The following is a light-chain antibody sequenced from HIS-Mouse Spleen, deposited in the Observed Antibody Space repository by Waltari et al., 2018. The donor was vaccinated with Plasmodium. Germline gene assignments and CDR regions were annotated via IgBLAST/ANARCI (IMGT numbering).Light chain of an antibody. CDR2: QCS. J-gene: IGLJ2*01. Sequence: SYELTQPPSVSVSPGQTASITCSGDKLGDKYACWYQQKPGQSPVLVIYQCSKRPSGIPDRFSGSNSGNTATLTISGTQAMDEADYYCQAWDSSTVVFGGGTKLTVL. V-gene: IGLV3-1*01. CDR1: KLGDKY. CDR3: QAWDSSTVV.